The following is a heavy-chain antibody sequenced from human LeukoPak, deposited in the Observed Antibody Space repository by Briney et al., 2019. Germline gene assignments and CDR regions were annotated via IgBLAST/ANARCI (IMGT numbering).Heavy chain of an antibody. V-gene: IGHV4-30-2*01. CDR3: ARSRSARGTKDAFDI. CDR2: IYHSGST. J-gene: IGHJ3*02. CDR1: GGSISSGGYS. Sequence: SETLSLTCAVSGGSISSGGYSWSWIRQPPGRGLEWIGYIYHSGSTYYNPSLKSRVTMSVDRSKNQFSLKLSSVTAADTAVYYCARSRSARGTKDAFDIWGQGTMVTVSS.